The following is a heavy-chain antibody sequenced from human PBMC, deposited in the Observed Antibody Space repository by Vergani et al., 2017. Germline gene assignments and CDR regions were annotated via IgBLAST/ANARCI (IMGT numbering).Heavy chain of an antibody. J-gene: IGHJ4*02. CDR3: ARLTYYKDYFDY. CDR1: GGSISRSSYY. V-gene: IGHV4-39*01. CDR2: IYYSGST. Sequence: QLQLQESGPGLVKPSETLSLTCTVSGGSISRSSYYWGWIRQPPGKGLEWIGSIYYSGSTYYNPSLKSRVTISVDTSKNQFSLKLSSVTDADTAVYYCARLTYYKDYFDYWGQGNLVTVSS. D-gene: IGHD3-10*01.